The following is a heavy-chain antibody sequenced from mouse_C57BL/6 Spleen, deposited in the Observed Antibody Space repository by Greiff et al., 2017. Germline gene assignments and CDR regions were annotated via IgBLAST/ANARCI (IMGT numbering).Heavy chain of an antibody. D-gene: IGHD2-4*01. V-gene: IGHV3-1*01. CDR2: ISYSGST. CDR3: AMGFDYDPAGFAY. Sequence: EVQLVESGPGMVKPSQSLSLTCTVTGYSITSGYDWHWIRHFPGNKLEWMGYISYSGSTNYNPSLKSRISITHDTSKNHFFLKLNSVTTEDTATYYCAMGFDYDPAGFAYWGQGTLVTVSA. CDR1: GYSITSGYD. J-gene: IGHJ3*01.